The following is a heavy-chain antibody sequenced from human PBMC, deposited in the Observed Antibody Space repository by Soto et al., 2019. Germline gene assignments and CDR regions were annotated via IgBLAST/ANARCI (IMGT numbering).Heavy chain of an antibody. CDR2: INSDGSGT. V-gene: IGHV3-74*01. CDR3: ARPYYYDSSGYVGY. D-gene: IGHD3-22*01. Sequence: GSLRLSCAASGFTFSNFWMHWVRQAPGKGLVWVSRINSDGSGTSYADSVKGRFTISRDNAKNTLYLQMNSLRAEDTAVYYCARPYYYDSSGYVGYWGQGTVVTVSS. CDR1: GFTFSNFW. J-gene: IGHJ4*02.